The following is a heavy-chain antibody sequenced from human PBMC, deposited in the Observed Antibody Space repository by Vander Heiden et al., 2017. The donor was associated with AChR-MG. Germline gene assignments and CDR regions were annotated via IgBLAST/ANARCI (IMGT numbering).Heavy chain of an antibody. J-gene: IGHJ6*02. Sequence: EVQLVESGGGLVKPGGSLRLSCAASGFTFSNAWMSWVRQAPGKGLEWVGRIKSKTDGGTTDYAAPVKGRFTISRDDSKNTLYLQMNSLKTEDTAVYYCTILPDIGAPYYYGMDVWGQGTTVTVSS. V-gene: IGHV3-15*01. CDR3: TILPDIGAPYYYGMDV. CDR1: GFTFSNAW. CDR2: IKSKTDGGTT. D-gene: IGHD5-12*01.